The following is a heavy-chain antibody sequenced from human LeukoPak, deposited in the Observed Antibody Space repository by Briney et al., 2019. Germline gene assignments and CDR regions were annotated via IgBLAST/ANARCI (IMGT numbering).Heavy chain of an antibody. Sequence: SETLSLTCTVSGGSISSSNYYWGWIRQPPGKGLEWIGSIYYSGSTYYNPSLKSRVTISVDTSKNQFSLKLSSVTAADTAVYYCARTRYSSGWYGPLDYWGQGTLVTVSS. J-gene: IGHJ4*02. D-gene: IGHD6-19*01. CDR2: IYYSGST. CDR3: ARTRYSSGWYGPLDY. CDR1: GGSISSSNYY. V-gene: IGHV4-39*01.